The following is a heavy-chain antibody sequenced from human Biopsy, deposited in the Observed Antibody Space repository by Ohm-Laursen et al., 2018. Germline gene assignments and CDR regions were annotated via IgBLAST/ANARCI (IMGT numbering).Heavy chain of an antibody. CDR2: IYNTDRT. D-gene: IGHD2-21*01. J-gene: IGHJ6*02. Sequence: SVTLSLTCSVSGGSDSSSNYYWNWIRQTPGKGLEWIGFIYNTDRTNYNPSLKSRVTISLDTSKNQFSLELCSVIPSDTAVYYCAIDRVPRRGVMPVYYYGMDVWGQGATVTVSS. CDR3: AIDRVPRRGVMPVYYYGMDV. V-gene: IGHV4-61*01. CDR1: GGSDSSSNYY.